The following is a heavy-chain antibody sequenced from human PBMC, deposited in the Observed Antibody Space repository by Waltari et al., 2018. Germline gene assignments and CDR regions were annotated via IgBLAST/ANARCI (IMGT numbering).Heavy chain of an antibody. CDR3: ARDGGEQRLVP. D-gene: IGHD6-13*01. Sequence: EVQRVEPGGGLVKPGGSLRRCCAASGFSFRTSTMHWVRQAPGKGLEWVSSISSGSSYIYYADSVKVRFTISRDNTKNSLYLQMNSLRAEDTAVYYCARDGGEQRLVPWGQGTLVTVSS. CDR2: ISSGSSYI. V-gene: IGHV3-21*06. CDR1: GFSFRTST. J-gene: IGHJ4*02.